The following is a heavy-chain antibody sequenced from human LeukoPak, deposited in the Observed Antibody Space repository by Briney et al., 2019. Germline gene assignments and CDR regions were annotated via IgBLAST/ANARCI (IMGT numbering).Heavy chain of an antibody. CDR1: GGSISSYY. D-gene: IGHD5-24*01. Sequence: PETLSLTCTVSGGSISSYYWSWIRQPPGKGLEWIGYIYYSGSTNYNPSLKSRVTILVDTSKNQFSLELSSVTAADTAVYYCARGPRRDGYNFHFDYWGQGTLVTVSS. CDR3: ARGPRRDGYNFHFDY. CDR2: IYYSGST. J-gene: IGHJ4*02. V-gene: IGHV4-59*12.